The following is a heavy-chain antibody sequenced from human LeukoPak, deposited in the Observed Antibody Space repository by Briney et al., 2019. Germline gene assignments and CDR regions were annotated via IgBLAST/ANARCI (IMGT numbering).Heavy chain of an antibody. CDR2: IYYSGST. CDR3: ARGTIGGLPFRFAY. CDR1: GGSISSYY. J-gene: IGHJ4*02. Sequence: SETLSLTCTVSGGSISSYYWSWIRQPPGKGLEWIGFIYYSGSTNYNPSLKSRVTISADTSKNQFSLKLSSVTAADTAVYYCARGTIGGLPFRFAYWGQGTLVTV. V-gene: IGHV4-59*12. D-gene: IGHD3-16*01.